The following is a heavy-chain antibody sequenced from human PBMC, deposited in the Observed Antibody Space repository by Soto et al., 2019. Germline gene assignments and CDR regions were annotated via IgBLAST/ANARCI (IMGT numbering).Heavy chain of an antibody. D-gene: IGHD6-13*01. CDR2: ISSSGDST. V-gene: IGHV3-23*01. Sequence: EVQLLESGGGLVQPGGSLRLSCAASGFTFSSYAMSWVRQAPGKGLEWVSVISSSGDSTYYADSVKGRFTISRDNSKNTLYLQMNSLRAEDTAVYYCAKRSSSWVFDYWGQGTLVTVSS. CDR1: GFTFSSYA. J-gene: IGHJ4*02. CDR3: AKRSSSWVFDY.